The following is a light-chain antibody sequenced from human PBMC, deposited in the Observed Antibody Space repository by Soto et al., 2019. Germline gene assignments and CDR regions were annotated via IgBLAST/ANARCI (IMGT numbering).Light chain of an antibody. CDR1: QSVNSN. J-gene: IGKJ2*01. CDR2: GAS. V-gene: IGKV3-15*01. CDR3: QQYNNWPRT. Sequence: EIVMTQSPATLSVSPGERATLSCRASQSVNSNLAWYQQKPGQAPRLLIYGASARATGIPARFSGSGSGTEFPLTISSLQSEDFAVYYCQQYNNWPRTFGQGTKLEIK.